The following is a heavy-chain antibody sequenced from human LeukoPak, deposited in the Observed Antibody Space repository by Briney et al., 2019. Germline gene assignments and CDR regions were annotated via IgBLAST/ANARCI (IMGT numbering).Heavy chain of an antibody. J-gene: IGHJ5*02. CDR2: IGTAGDT. Sequence: GGSLRLSCAASGFTFSSYDMHWVRQATGKGLEWVSAIGTAGDTYYPGSVKGRFTISRENAKNSLYLQMNSLRAEETAVYYCAKLRGLSSSSENNWFDPWGQGTLVTVSS. V-gene: IGHV3-13*01. CDR3: AKLRGLSSSSENNWFDP. CDR1: GFTFSSYD. D-gene: IGHD6-6*01.